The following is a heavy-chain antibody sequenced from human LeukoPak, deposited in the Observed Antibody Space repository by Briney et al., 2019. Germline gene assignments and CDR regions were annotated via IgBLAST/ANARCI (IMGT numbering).Heavy chain of an antibody. V-gene: IGHV3-21*01. Sequence: GGSLRLSCAGSGFTFSSYAMSWVRQAPGKGLEWVSSISTSSSNIYYADSVKGRFTMSRDNAKNSLYLQLNSLRAEDTAVYYCARVGLSYYFDYWGQGTQVTVSA. CDR3: ARVGLSYYFDY. D-gene: IGHD3-16*02. CDR1: GFTFSSYA. J-gene: IGHJ4*02. CDR2: ISTSSSNI.